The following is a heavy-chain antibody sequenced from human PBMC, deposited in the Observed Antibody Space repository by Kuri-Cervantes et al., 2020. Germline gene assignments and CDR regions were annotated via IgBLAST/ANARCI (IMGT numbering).Heavy chain of an antibody. J-gene: IGHJ5*02. Sequence: GGSLRLSCAASGFILINYAMTWVRQTEKGLEWVSGISGSGGNTYYADSVKGRLTISRDNSKKTIYLQMNSLRAEDTAVYYCARDQAVAGKVEADSHPGGFDPWGQGTLVTVSS. V-gene: IGHV3-23*01. CDR3: ARDQAVAGKVEADSHPGGFDP. CDR2: ISGSGGNT. CDR1: GFILINYA. D-gene: IGHD6-19*01.